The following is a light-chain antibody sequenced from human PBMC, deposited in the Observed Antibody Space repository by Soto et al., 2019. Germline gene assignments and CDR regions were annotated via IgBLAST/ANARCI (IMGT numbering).Light chain of an antibody. CDR1: QSVNSTH. CDR3: LHYDTSPGIT. CDR2: GAS. J-gene: IGKJ5*01. V-gene: IGKV3-20*01. Sequence: ETVLTQSPGTLSLSPGERATLSCRASQSVNSTHLAWYQQKPGQAPRLLIYGASIRATDTPIRFSGSGSGTDFTLTISRLEPDDFAVYYFLHYDTSPGITFGQGTRLEVK.